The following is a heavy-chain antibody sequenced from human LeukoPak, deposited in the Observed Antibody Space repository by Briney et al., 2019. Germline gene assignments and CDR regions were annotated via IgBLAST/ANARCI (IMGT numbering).Heavy chain of an antibody. Sequence: ASVKVSCKASGYTFTSYDINWVRQATGRGLEWMGWMNPNSGNTGYAQKFQGRVTMTRNTSISTAYMELSSLRSEDTAVYYCARGGHYYDSSGYYAFDYWGQGTLVTVSS. CDR3: ARGGHYYDSSGYYAFDY. D-gene: IGHD3-22*01. CDR1: GYTFTSYD. CDR2: MNPNSGNT. V-gene: IGHV1-8*01. J-gene: IGHJ4*02.